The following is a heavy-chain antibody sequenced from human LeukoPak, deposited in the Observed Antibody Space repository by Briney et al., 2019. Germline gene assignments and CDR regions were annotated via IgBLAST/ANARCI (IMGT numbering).Heavy chain of an antibody. CDR1: GSTFTDFW. CDR3: ATGPYSAFEM. V-gene: IGHV3-74*01. Sequence: PGGSPRLSCAASGSTFTDFWMHWVRQAPGGGLVWVSRVKGDEISTLYADSVKGRFTISRDNAKNTLYLQMNSLRADDTALYCCATGPYSAFEMWGQGTMVTVSS. D-gene: IGHD2-21*01. CDR2: VKGDEIST. J-gene: IGHJ3*02.